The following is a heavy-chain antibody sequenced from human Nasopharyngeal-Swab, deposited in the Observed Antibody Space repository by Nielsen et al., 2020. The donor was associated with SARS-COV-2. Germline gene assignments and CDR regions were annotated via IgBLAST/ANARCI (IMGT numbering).Heavy chain of an antibody. CDR1: GGSISSGGYY. Sequence: SCTVSGGSISSGGYYWSWIRQHPGKGLEWIGYIYYSGSTYYNPSLKSRVTLSVDTSKNQFSLKLSSVTAADTAVYYCAGEVVPAAIPYYYYGMDVWGQGTTVTVSS. D-gene: IGHD2-2*01. CDR3: AGEVVPAAIPYYYYGMDV. CDR2: IYYSGST. J-gene: IGHJ6*02. V-gene: IGHV4-31*02.